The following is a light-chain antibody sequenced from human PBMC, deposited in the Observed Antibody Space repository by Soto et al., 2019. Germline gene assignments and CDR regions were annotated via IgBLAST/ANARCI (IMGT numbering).Light chain of an antibody. J-gene: IGKJ3*01. V-gene: IGKV4-1*01. CDR3: QQYYTTPPFT. Sequence: DIVMTQSPDSLAVSLGERATINCKSSQSVLYSSNNKNYLSWYQQKPGQPPKLIIYWASTRESGVPDRFSRSGAGTYFTLTISSRQAEDVAVYYCQQYYTTPPFTFGPGTKVDIK. CDR1: QSVLYSSNNKNY. CDR2: WAS.